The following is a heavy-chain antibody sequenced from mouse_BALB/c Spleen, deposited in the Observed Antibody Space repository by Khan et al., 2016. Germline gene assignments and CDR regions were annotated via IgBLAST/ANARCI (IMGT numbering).Heavy chain of an antibody. Sequence: EVQLQESGPGLVKPSQSLSLTCTVTGYSITSDYAWNWIRQFPGNKLEWMGYISYSGSTNYNPTLKSRISITRDTSQNQFFLQLNHVTTEYTATYYCARGGVYYAMDYWWQGSSVTVAS. CDR1: GYSITSDYA. CDR2: ISYSGST. V-gene: IGHV3-2*02. J-gene: IGHJ4*01. CDR3: ARGGVYYAMDY.